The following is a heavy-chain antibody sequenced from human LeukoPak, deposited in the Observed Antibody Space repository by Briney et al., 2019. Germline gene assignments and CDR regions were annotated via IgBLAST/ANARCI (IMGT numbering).Heavy chain of an antibody. CDR3: ARVLSSGYSPFDY. CDR1: GFTFSDYY. J-gene: IGHJ4*02. V-gene: IGHV3-11*01. CDR2: ITSTGATI. D-gene: IGHD3-22*01. Sequence: PGGSLRLSCAASGFTFSDYYMTWIRQAPGKGLEWVSHITSTGATIYYADSVKGRFTISRDNAKNSLSLQMNSLRAEDTAVYFCARVLSSGYSPFDYWGQGILVTVHS.